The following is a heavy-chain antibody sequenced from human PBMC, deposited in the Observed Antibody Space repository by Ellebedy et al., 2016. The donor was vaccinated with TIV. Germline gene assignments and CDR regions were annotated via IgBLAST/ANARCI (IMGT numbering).Heavy chain of an antibody. Sequence: AASVKVSCKASGYTFTSYYMHWVRQAPGQGLEWMGIINPSGGSTSYAQKLQGRVTMIRDTSTSTVYMELSSLRSEDTAVYYCAREEPYGSGTKDYGMDVWGQGTTVTVSS. CDR3: AREEPYGSGTKDYGMDV. V-gene: IGHV1-46*04. CDR2: INPSGGST. D-gene: IGHD3-10*01. CDR1: GYTFTSYY. J-gene: IGHJ6*02.